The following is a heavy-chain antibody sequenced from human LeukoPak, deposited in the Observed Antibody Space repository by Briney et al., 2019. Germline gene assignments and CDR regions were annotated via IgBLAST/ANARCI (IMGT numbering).Heavy chain of an antibody. V-gene: IGHV1-69*04. CDR1: GGTFSRYA. CDR3: ASTSGGSDDY. D-gene: IGHD2-15*01. CDR2: IIPILGIA. J-gene: IGHJ4*02. Sequence: ASVKVSCKASGGTFSRYAISWVRQSRGQGLEWMGRIIPILGIANYAQKFQGRVTITADKSTSTAYMELSSLRSEDTAVYYCASTSGGSDDYWGQGTLVTVSS.